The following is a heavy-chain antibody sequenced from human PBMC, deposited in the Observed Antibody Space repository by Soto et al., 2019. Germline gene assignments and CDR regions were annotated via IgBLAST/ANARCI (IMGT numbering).Heavy chain of an antibody. D-gene: IGHD3-22*01. CDR1: GFTFSDYY. Sequence: PGGSLRLSCAASGFTFSDYYMSWIRQAPGKGLEWVSYISSSGSTIYYADSVKGRFTISRDNAKNSLYLQMNSLRAEDTAVYYCSRARGYYDSSGYYNDYWGQGTLVTVSS. CDR2: ISSSGSTI. V-gene: IGHV3-11*01. J-gene: IGHJ4*02. CDR3: SRARGYYDSSGYYNDY.